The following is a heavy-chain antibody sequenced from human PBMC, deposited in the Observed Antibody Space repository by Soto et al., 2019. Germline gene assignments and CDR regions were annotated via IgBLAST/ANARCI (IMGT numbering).Heavy chain of an antibody. V-gene: IGHV3-9*01. J-gene: IGHJ4*02. CDR2: INWDSGFI. Sequence: EVQLVESGGGLVQPGRSLRLSCAASGFTFDDYAMHWVRQAPGKGLEWVSNINWDSGFIDYADSVKGRFTISRDNAKNSQYLQMSSLRPEDTAFYYCVKDRGAGRRGAFDYWGQGTLVTVSS. CDR1: GFTFDDYA. CDR3: VKDRGAGRRGAFDY. D-gene: IGHD6-6*01.